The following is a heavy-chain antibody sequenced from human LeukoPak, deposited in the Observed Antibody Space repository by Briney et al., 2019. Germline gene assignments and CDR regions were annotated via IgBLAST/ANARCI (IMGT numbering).Heavy chain of an antibody. CDR3: ARDAFSYGDF. J-gene: IGHJ4*02. CDR2: INQDGSGT. D-gene: IGHD3-16*01. CDR1: GFSLSNSW. V-gene: IGHV3-7*01. Sequence: PGGSLRLSCTVSGFSLSNSWMAWVRQAPGKGLEWVANINQDGSGTYYVDSVKGRFTISRDNAKNSLFLQMNSLRVEDTAVYYCARDAFSYGDFWGQGPLVTVSS.